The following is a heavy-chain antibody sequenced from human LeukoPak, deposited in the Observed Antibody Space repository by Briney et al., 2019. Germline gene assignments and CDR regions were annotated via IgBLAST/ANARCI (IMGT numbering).Heavy chain of an antibody. Sequence: RGSLRLSCAASGFTFSSYAMSWVRQAPGKGLEWVSAISGSGGSTYYADSVKGRFTISRDNSKNTLYLQMNSLRAEDTAVYYCAKGHILLWFVAWGQGTLVTVSS. J-gene: IGHJ5*02. CDR2: ISGSGGST. V-gene: IGHV3-23*01. CDR1: GFTFSSYA. CDR3: AKGHILLWFVA. D-gene: IGHD3-10*01.